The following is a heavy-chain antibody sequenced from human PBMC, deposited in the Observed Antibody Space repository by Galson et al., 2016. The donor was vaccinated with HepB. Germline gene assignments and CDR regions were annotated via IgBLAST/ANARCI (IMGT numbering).Heavy chain of an antibody. D-gene: IGHD3-10*01. CDR3: ARGNYYGSGPWFDP. CDR2: MDFSGST. J-gene: IGHJ5*02. Sequence: ETLSLTCTVSGASVRNNDYYWTWIRQRPGKSLEWIAYMDFSGSTSYNPSLKSQITISVDTSKNHFSLRLTSVTAADTAVYFCARGNYYGSGPWFDPWGQGTLVTVSS. CDR1: GASVRNNDYY. V-gene: IGHV4-61*03.